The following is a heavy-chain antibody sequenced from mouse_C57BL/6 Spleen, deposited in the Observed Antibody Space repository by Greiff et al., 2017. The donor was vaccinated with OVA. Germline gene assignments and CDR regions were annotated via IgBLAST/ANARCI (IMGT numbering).Heavy chain of an antibody. D-gene: IGHD2-3*01. V-gene: IGHV1-80*01. CDR1: GYAFTSYW. Sequence: QVQLQQPGAELVKPGASVKLSCKASGYAFTSYWMHWVKQRPGQGLEWIGMIYPGDGDTNYNGKFKGKATLTADKSSSTAYMQLSSLTSADSAVYCCARGEILMDYWGQGTTLTVSS. CDR3: ARGEILMDY. J-gene: IGHJ2*01. CDR2: IYPGDGDT.